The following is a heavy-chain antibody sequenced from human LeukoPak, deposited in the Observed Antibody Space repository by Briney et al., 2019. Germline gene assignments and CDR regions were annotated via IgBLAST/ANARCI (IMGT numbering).Heavy chain of an antibody. CDR3: ARDLVVGATSPDAFDI. V-gene: IGHV3-33*01. D-gene: IGHD1-26*01. J-gene: IGHJ3*02. Sequence: GGSLRLSCAASGFTFSSYGMHWVRQAPGKGLEWVAVIWYDGSNKYYADSVKGRFTISRDNSKNTLYPQMNSLRAEDTAVHYCARDLVVGATSPDAFDIWGQGTMVTVSS. CDR2: IWYDGSNK. CDR1: GFTFSSYG.